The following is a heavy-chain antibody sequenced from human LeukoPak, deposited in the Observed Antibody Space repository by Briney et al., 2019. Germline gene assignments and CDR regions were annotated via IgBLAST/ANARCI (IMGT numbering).Heavy chain of an antibody. CDR1: GYTFTRYG. CDR3: ARIISQAGVVTGNNYYYYYYMDV. Sequence: ASVKVSCKASGYTFTRYGISWVRQAPGQGLEWMGWINPNSGGTNYAQKFQGRVTMTRDTSISTAYMELSRLRSDDTAVYYCARIISQAGVVTGNNYYYYYYMDVWGKGTTVTVSS. J-gene: IGHJ6*03. D-gene: IGHD3-3*01. V-gene: IGHV1-2*02. CDR2: INPNSGGT.